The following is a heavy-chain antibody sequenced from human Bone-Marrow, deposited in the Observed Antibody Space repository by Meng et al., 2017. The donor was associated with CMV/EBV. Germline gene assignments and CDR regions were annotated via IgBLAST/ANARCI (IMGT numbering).Heavy chain of an antibody. J-gene: IGHJ6*02. CDR2: ISAYNGNT. CDR3: ARDFRPGPKYDFWSDYYTTSAYYYYGMDV. D-gene: IGHD3-3*01. Sequence: ASVKVSCKASGYTFTSYGISWVRQAPGQGLEWMGWISAYNGNTNYAQKLQGRVTMTTDTSTSTAYMELRSLRTYDTAVYYCARDFRPGPKYDFWSDYYTTSAYYYYGMDVWGQGTTVTVSS. V-gene: IGHV1-18*01. CDR1: GYTFTSYG.